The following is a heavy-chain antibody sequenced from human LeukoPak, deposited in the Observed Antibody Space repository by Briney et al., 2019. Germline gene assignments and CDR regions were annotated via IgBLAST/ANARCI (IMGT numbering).Heavy chain of an antibody. CDR3: ARAIAVAVFDY. CDR1: GYTFTSYG. J-gene: IGHJ4*02. D-gene: IGHD6-19*01. Sequence: ASVKVSCKASGYTFTSYGISWVRQAPGQGLEWMGWINPNSGGTNYAQKFQGRVTMTRDTSISTAYMELSRLRSDDTAVYYCARAIAVAVFDYWGQGTLVTVSS. CDR2: INPNSGGT. V-gene: IGHV1-2*02.